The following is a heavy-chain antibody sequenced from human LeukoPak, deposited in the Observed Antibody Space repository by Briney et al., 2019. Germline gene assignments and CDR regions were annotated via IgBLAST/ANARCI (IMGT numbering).Heavy chain of an antibody. Sequence: GGSLRLSCAASGFTFSRYSMNWVRQAPGKGLEWVSYISSSSSTMYYADSVKGRFTISRDKAKNSLYLQMNSLRAEDTAVYYCARDRWGYEGEFDYWGQGTLVTVSS. J-gene: IGHJ4*02. D-gene: IGHD3-3*01. V-gene: IGHV3-48*01. CDR2: ISSSSSTM. CDR1: GFTFSRYS. CDR3: ARDRWGYEGEFDY.